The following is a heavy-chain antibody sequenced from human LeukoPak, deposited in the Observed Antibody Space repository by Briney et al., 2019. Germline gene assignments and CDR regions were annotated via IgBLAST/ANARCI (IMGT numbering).Heavy chain of an antibody. V-gene: IGHV3-74*01. CDR1: GFTFSDYW. CDR2: IKGDGSET. D-gene: IGHD3-22*01. J-gene: IGHJ5*02. Sequence: GGSLRLSCAASGFTFSDYWMHWVRQVPGEGLVWLSRIKGDGSETNYADSVKGRFTISRDNAKNTLFLQMNSLRVEDTAVYYCVRGQIGVSVIVHWGQGTLVTVSS. CDR3: VRGQIGVSVIVH.